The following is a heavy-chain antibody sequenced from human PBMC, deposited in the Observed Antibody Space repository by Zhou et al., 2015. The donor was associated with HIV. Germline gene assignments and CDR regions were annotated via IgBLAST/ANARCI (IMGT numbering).Heavy chain of an antibody. D-gene: IGHD3-3*01. CDR3: ARQSFSNGFPRYVWFDP. CDR1: GYTFTSYD. V-gene: IGHV1-8*01. Sequence: QVQLVQSGAEVKKPGTSVKVSCKTSGYTFTSYDINWIRQAPGQGLEWMGSVNTNSGDTTSAQKFQGRLTMTRNTAISTAYMGLSSLASDDTAVYYCARQSFSNGFPRYVWFDPWGQGTLVTVSS. J-gene: IGHJ5*02. CDR2: VNTNSGDT.